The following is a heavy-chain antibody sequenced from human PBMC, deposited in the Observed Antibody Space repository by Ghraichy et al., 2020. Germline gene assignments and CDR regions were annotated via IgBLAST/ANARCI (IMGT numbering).Heavy chain of an antibody. J-gene: IGHJ5*02. Sequence: SQTLSLTCTVSGGSISSYYWSWIRQPPGKGLEWIGYIYTSGSTNYNPSLKSRVTISVDTSKNQFSLKLSSVTAADTAVYYCARATYNWNLGFWFDPWGQGTLVTGSS. CDR1: GGSISSYY. CDR2: IYTSGST. D-gene: IGHD1-7*01. CDR3: ARATYNWNLGFWFDP. V-gene: IGHV4-4*09.